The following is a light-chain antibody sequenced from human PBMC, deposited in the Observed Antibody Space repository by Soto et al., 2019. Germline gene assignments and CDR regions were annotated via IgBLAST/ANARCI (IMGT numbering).Light chain of an antibody. CDR1: ESVDFH. Sequence: EIVVTQSPSTLSVSPGERATLSCRASESVDFHLAWYQQKPGQAPRLLIYDASVRATGTPARFSGSGSGTDFTLTISSLEPEDFAVYYCQQYNSYPRTFGQGTKVDIK. CDR3: QQYNSYPRT. J-gene: IGKJ1*01. V-gene: IGKV3D-15*01. CDR2: DAS.